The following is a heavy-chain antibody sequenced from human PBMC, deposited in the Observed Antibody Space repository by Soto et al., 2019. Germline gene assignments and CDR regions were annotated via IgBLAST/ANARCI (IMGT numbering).Heavy chain of an antibody. V-gene: IGHV4-61*01. CDR1: GGCVNNGSYY. CDR3: ARRPAGSPRFFDY. CDR2: IFYTGNT. Sequence: SETLSLSFAVSGGCVNNGSYYGNCIGQPPGKGLEWVVSIFYTGNTNYSPSLRSRFTMSLDISKNQFSLNLTSVTAADTAVYYCARRPAGSPRFFDYWGQGTLVTVSS. D-gene: IGHD2-2*01. J-gene: IGHJ4*02.